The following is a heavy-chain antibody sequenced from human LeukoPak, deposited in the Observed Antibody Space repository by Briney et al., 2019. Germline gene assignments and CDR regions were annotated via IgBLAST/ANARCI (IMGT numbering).Heavy chain of an antibody. CDR3: AKRARDCSSTSCYLYYYYYMDV. J-gene: IGHJ6*03. Sequence: GGSLRLSCVASGFTFSSYAMSWVRQAPGKGLEWVSAFSGSGGTTCYADSVKGRFTISRDNSKNTLYLQMNSLRAEDTAVYYCAKRARDCSSTSCYLYYYYYMDVWGKGTTVTVSS. CDR1: GFTFSSYA. D-gene: IGHD2-2*01. V-gene: IGHV3-23*01. CDR2: FSGSGGTT.